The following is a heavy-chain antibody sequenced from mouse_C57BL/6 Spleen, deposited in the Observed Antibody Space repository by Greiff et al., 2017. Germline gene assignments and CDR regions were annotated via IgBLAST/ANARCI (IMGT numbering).Heavy chain of an antibody. CDR2: INPNNGGT. CDR1: GNTFTDYN. V-gene: IGHV1-22*01. J-gene: IGHJ3*01. Sequence: EVQLQQSGPELVKPGASVKMSCKASGNTFTDYNMHWVKQSHGKSLEWIGYINPNNGGTSYNQKFKGKATLTVNKSSSTAYMELRSLTSEDSAVYYCARSLYDYDPFAYWGQGTLVTVSA. CDR3: ARSLYDYDPFAY. D-gene: IGHD2-4*01.